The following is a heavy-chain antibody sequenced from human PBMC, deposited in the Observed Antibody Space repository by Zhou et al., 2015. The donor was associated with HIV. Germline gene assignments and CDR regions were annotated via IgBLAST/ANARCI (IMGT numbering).Heavy chain of an antibody. CDR3: ARDKSDSGWYYFDY. V-gene: IGHV1-2*06. J-gene: IGHJ4*02. Sequence: QVQLVQSGAEVKKPGASMKVSCKASGYTFTGYYLHWVRQAPGQGLEWMGRINPKDGVTNYASKFQGRVTMTRSITTVYMELSRLRSDDTAVYFCARDKSDSGWYYFDYWGLGSLVTVSS. D-gene: IGHD6-19*01. CDR1: GYTFTGYY. CDR2: INPKDGVT.